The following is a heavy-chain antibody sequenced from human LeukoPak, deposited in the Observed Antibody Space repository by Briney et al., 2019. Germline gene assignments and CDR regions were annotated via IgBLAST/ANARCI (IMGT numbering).Heavy chain of an antibody. D-gene: IGHD3-10*01. CDR3: ARAPPPTYYYGSGSYSAPFDI. Sequence: SETLSLTCAVYGGSFSDYYWIWIRQPPGKGLEWIGYIYYSGSTYYNPSLKSRVTISVDTSKNQFSLKLSSVTAADTAVYYCARAPPPTYYYGSGSYSAPFDIWGQGTMVTVSS. V-gene: IGHV4-30-4*08. J-gene: IGHJ3*02. CDR2: IYYSGST. CDR1: GGSFSDYY.